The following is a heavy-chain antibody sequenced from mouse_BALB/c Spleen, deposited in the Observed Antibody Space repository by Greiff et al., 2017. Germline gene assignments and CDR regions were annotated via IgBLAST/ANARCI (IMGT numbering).Heavy chain of an antibody. CDR2: ISSGSSTI. J-gene: IGHJ3*01. CDR3: ARSEDYGSSSLFAY. Sequence: EVQGVESGGGLVQPGGSRKLSCAASGFTFSSFGMHWVRQAPEKGLEWVAYISSGSSTIYYADTVKGRFTISRDNPKNTLFLQMTSLRSEDTAMYYCARSEDYGSSSLFAYWGQGTLVTVSA. CDR1: GFTFSSFG. D-gene: IGHD1-1*01. V-gene: IGHV5-17*02.